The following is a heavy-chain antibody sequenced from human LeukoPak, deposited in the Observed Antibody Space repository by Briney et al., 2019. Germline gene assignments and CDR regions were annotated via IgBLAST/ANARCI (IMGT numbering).Heavy chain of an antibody. V-gene: IGHV4-59*01. CDR1: GDSISTYY. D-gene: IGHD5-12*01. J-gene: IGHJ4*02. CDR3: ARGVAGYGSYDY. CDR2: MYYSGST. Sequence: SETLSLTCTVSGDSISTYYWSWIRQPPGNGLEWIGYMYYSGSTNYNPSLKSRVTISLDTPKNQFSLRLNSVTAADTAVYYCARGVAGYGSYDYWGQGTLVTVSS.